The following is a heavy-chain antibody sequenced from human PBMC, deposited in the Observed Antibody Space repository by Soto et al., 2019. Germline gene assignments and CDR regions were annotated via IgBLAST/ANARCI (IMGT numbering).Heavy chain of an antibody. J-gene: IGHJ4*02. CDR1: GLTFSSYA. CDR2: ISGSGGST. Sequence: GGSLRLSCAASGLTFSSYAMSWVRQAPGKGLEWVSAISGSGGSTYYADSVKGRFTISRDNSKNTLYLQMNSLRAEDTAVYYCAKLTIVVVAATISYYFDYWGQGTLVTVSS. CDR3: AKLTIVVVAATISYYFDY. D-gene: IGHD2-15*01. V-gene: IGHV3-23*01.